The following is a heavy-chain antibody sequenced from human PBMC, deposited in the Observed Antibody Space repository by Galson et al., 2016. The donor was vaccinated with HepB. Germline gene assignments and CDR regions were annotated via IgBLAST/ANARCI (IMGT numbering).Heavy chain of an antibody. J-gene: IGHJ4*02. CDR3: ARGSEILTGYYAY. CDR2: IIPMLGTA. D-gene: IGHD3-9*01. V-gene: IGHV1-69*13. Sequence: SVKVSCKASGGTFNTYAISWVRQAPGQGIEWMGGIIPMLGTATYAQKFQGRVTITADESTSTAYMDLSSLRSEDTALYYCARGSEILTGYYAYWGQGTLITVSS. CDR1: GGTFNTYA.